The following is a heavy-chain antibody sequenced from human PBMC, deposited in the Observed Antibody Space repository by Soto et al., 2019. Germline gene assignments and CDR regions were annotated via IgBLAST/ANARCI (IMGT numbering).Heavy chain of an antibody. CDR1: GFTFSSYE. CDR3: ARDSSAARLSYYFDY. V-gene: IGHV3-48*03. CDR2: ISSSGSTI. Sequence: GGSLRLSCAASGFTFSSYEMNWVRQAPGKGLEWVSYISSSGSTIYYADSVKGRFTISRDNAKNSLYLQMNSLRAEDTAVYYCARDSSAARLSYYFDYWGQGTLVTVSS. D-gene: IGHD6-6*01. J-gene: IGHJ4*02.